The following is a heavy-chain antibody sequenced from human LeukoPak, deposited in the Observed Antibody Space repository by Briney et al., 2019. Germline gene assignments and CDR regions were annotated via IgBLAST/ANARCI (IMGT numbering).Heavy chain of an antibody. CDR1: GGSISSYY. CDR2: IYYSGST. Sequence: SETLSLTCTVSGGSISSYYWSWIRQPPGKGLEWIGYIYYSGSTNYNTSLKSRVTISVDTSKNQFSLKLSSVTAADAAVYYCARGRWLQLGAFDIWGQGTMVTVSS. J-gene: IGHJ3*02. D-gene: IGHD5-24*01. V-gene: IGHV4-59*01. CDR3: ARGRWLQLGAFDI.